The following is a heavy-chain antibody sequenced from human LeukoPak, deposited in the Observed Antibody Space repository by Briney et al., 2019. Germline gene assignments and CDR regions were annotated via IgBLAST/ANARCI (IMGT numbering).Heavy chain of an antibody. CDR3: ARDRGYRYMDV. CDR1: GGSFSGYY. V-gene: IGHV4-34*01. Sequence: SETLSLTCAVYGGSFSGYYWNWIRQPPGKGLEWIGEINHSGSTNYNPSLKSRVTISVDTSKNQFSLKLSSVTAADTAVYYCARDRGYRYMDVWGKGTTVTISS. J-gene: IGHJ6*03. D-gene: IGHD3-10*01. CDR2: INHSGST.